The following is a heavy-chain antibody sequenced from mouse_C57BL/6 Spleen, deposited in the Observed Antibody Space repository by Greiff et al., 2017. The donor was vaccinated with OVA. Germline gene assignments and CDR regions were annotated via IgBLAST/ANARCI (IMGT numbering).Heavy chain of an antibody. CDR1: GYTFTDYE. CDR2: IDPETGGT. CDR3: TRGNFDYYAMDD. Sequence: QVQLQQSGAELVRPGASVTLSCKASGYTFTDYEMHWVKQTPVHGLEWIGAIDPETGGTAYNQKFKGKAILTADKSSSTAYMELRSLTSEDSAVYYCTRGNFDYYAMDDWGQGTSVTVSS. V-gene: IGHV1-15*01. J-gene: IGHJ4*01.